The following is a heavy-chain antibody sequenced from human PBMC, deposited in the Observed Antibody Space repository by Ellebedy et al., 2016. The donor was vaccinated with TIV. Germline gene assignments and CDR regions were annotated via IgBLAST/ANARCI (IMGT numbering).Heavy chain of an antibody. CDR3: TTDFTYRNYLWVSLSG. CDR2: IKSKSDGGTT. Sequence: GESLKISCAASGFTFTNAWMSWVRQAPGKGLEWVGRIKSKSDGGTTSYAAPAKGRFTISRDDSKDTLYLEMDSLKIEDTAVYYCTTDFTYRNYLWVSLSGWGQGTLVTVSS. D-gene: IGHD3-16*01. V-gene: IGHV3-15*01. CDR1: GFTFTNAW. J-gene: IGHJ4*02.